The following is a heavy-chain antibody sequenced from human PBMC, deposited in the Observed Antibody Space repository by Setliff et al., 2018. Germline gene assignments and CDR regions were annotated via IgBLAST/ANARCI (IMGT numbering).Heavy chain of an antibody. Sequence: SETLSLTCTVSGDTLSVYYWSWVRQSPGQGLEWIGYIYYSGATTYNPSLKSRVTISVDTSKNQFSLNLNSVTAADTAVYYCARYRNYFDSSGQTQYYFDYWGQGTPVTVSS. CDR2: IYYSGAT. CDR3: ARYRNYFDSSGQTQYYFDY. J-gene: IGHJ4*02. V-gene: IGHV4-59*01. CDR1: GDTLSVYY. D-gene: IGHD3-22*01.